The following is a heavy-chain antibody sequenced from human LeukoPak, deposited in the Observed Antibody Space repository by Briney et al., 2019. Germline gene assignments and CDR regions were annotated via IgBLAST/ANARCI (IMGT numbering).Heavy chain of an antibody. Sequence: PSETLSLTCTVSGGSFSIYYWSWIRQSAGKGLEWIGQMSTIGSTNYSPSLKSRVTFSLDKSKNHSSLSRASANAADTAVYYCARVNSSGSFLDYWGQGTLVTVSS. J-gene: IGHJ4*02. CDR1: GGSFSIYY. CDR3: ARVNSSGSFLDY. V-gene: IGHV4-4*07. D-gene: IGHD3-22*01. CDR2: MSTIGST.